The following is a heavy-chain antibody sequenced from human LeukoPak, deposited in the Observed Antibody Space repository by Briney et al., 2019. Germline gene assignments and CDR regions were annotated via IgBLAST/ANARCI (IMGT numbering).Heavy chain of an antibody. CDR3: AGGHDYFDY. J-gene: IGHJ4*02. CDR2: IYSGGST. CDR1: GFTFSSYW. V-gene: IGHV3-53*01. Sequence: GGSLRLSCAASGFTFSSYWMSWVRQAPGKGLEWVSVIYSGGSTYYADSVKGRFTISRDNSKNTLYLQMNSLRAEDTAVYYCAGGHDYFDYWGQGTLVTVSS. D-gene: IGHD5-12*01.